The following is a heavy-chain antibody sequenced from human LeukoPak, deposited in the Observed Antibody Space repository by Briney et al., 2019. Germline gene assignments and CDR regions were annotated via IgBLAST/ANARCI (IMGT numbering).Heavy chain of an antibody. CDR1: GFTFSSYA. CDR3: ARGSIAAAAGRY. Sequence: GGSLRLSCAASGFTFSSYAMHWVRQAPGKGLEWVAVISYDGSNKYYADSVKGRFTISRDNSKNTLYLQMNSLRAEDTAVYYCARGSIAAAAGRYWGQGTLVTVSS. V-gene: IGHV3-30-3*01. CDR2: ISYDGSNK. J-gene: IGHJ4*02. D-gene: IGHD6-13*01.